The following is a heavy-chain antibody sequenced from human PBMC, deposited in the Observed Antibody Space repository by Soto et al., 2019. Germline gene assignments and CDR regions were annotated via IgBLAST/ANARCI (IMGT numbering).Heavy chain of an antibody. CDR2: IKQDGSEK. CDR1: GFTFSIYW. J-gene: IGHJ4*02. Sequence: EVQLVESGGDLVQPGGSPRLSCAASGFTFSIYWMTWVRQAPGKGLEWVANIKQDGSEKYYVDSVKGRFTISRDNAKNSLYLQMNSLRAEDTAVYYCARELNYWGQGTLVTVSS. V-gene: IGHV3-7*04. CDR3: ARELNY.